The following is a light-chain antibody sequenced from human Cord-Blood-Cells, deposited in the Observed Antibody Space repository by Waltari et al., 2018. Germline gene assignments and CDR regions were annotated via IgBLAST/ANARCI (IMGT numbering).Light chain of an antibody. J-gene: IGLJ1*01. CDR2: EVS. CDR3: SSYAGSNNV. Sequence: QSALTQPPSASGSPGQSVTISCTGTSSDVGGYNYVSWYQQHPGKAPKLMIYEVSKRPSGVPERFSGSKSGNTASRTVAGLQAEDEADYYCSSYAGSNNVFGTGTKVTVL. V-gene: IGLV2-8*01. CDR1: SSDVGGYNY.